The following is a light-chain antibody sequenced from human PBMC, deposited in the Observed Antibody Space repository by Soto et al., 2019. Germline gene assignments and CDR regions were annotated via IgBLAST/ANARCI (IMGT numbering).Light chain of an antibody. V-gene: IGLV1-44*01. CDR3: AAWDDSLNGPV. CDR1: RSNIGSNT. Sequence: QAVVTQPPSASGTTGQRVTISCSGSRSNIGSNTVNWYQLLPGTAPKLLIYSNNQRPSGVPDRFSGSKSGTSASLAISGLQSEDEADYYCAAWDDSLNGPVFGTGTKLTVL. J-gene: IGLJ1*01. CDR2: SNN.